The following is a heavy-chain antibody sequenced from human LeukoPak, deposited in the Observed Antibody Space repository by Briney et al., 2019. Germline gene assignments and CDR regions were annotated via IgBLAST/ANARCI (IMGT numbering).Heavy chain of an antibody. V-gene: IGHV1-2*02. CDR1: GYTFTGYY. CDR2: INPNSGGT. J-gene: IGHJ6*03. CDR3: ARDFSRSHRYYYMDV. Sequence: ASVKVSCKASGYTFTGYYMHWVRQAPGQGLEWMGWINPNSGGTNYAQKFQGRVTMTRDTSISTAYMELSRLRSDDTAVYYCARDFSRSHRYYYMDVWGKGTTVTVSS. D-gene: IGHD2/OR15-2a*01.